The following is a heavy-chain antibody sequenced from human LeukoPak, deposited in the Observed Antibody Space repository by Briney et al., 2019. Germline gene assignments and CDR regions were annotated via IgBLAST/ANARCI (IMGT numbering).Heavy chain of an antibody. V-gene: IGHV3-64D*09. CDR3: VKDRGSGSYYFGAFDI. CDR1: GFTFSNYT. CDR2: ISSNGGST. D-gene: IGHD1-26*01. Sequence: GGSLRLSCSASGFTFSNYTMHWVRQAPGKGLEYVSSISSNGGSTYSADSVKGRFTISRDNSKNTLYLQMSSLRAEDTAVYYCVKDRGSGSYYFGAFDIWGQGTMVTVSS. J-gene: IGHJ3*02.